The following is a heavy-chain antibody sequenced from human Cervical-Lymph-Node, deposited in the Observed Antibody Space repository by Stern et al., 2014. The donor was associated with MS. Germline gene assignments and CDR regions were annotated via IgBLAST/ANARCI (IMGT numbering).Heavy chain of an antibody. CDR2: ISDDGSNK. CDR3: ARPRLPFYYYYGMDV. J-gene: IGHJ6*02. Sequence: VQLVESGGGVVQPGRSLRLSCAASGFIFSSYGMHWVRQAPGTGLEWVAVISDDGSNKYYADSVKGRFSISRDSSKDTLYLQMNRLRPEDTAVYYCARPRLPFYYYYGMDVWGPGTTVTVSS. V-gene: IGHV3-30*03. D-gene: IGHD5-18*01. CDR1: GFIFSSYG.